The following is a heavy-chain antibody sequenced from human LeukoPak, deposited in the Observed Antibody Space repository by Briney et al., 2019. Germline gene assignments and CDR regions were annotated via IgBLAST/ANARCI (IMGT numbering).Heavy chain of an antibody. CDR2: INPNTGVT. V-gene: IGHV1-2*02. J-gene: IGHJ4*02. CDR1: GYTFADYY. D-gene: IGHD3-10*01. CDR3: ARWRPYGSGNFFFDY. Sequence: GASVKVSCKTSGYTFADYYIHWMRQAPGQGLEWMGWINPNTGVTNYALKFQGRVSMTRDTSISTASVELNNLRSDDTAIFYCARWRPYGSGNFFFDYWGQGTLVTVSS.